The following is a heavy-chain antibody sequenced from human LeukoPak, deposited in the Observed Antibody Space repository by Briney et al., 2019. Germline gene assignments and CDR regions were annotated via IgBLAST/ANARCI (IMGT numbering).Heavy chain of an antibody. D-gene: IGHD1-26*01. CDR1: GITFSSYG. Sequence: PGGSLRRSCAASGITFSSYGMHWVRQAPGKGREGGAVIWYDGSNKYYADSVKGRFTIARDKSKNTLYLQMNSLRAEDTAVYYCARDVGAYFDYWGPGTLVTVSS. J-gene: IGHJ4*02. V-gene: IGHV3-33*01. CDR3: ARDVGAYFDY. CDR2: IWYDGSNK.